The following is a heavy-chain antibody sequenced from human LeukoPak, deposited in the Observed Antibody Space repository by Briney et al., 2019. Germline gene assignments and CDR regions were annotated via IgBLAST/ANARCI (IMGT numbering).Heavy chain of an antibody. V-gene: IGHV3-30*18. J-gene: IGHJ4*02. Sequence: GRSLRLSCAASGFTFSSYGMHWVRQAPGKGLEWVAVISYDGSDTYYADSVKGRFTISRDNSKSTLYLQMNSLRAEDTAVYYCAKDLSYYHDNSGHSYLDYWGQGTLVTVSS. D-gene: IGHD3-22*01. CDR1: GFTFSSYG. CDR3: AKDLSYYHDNSGHSYLDY. CDR2: ISYDGSDT.